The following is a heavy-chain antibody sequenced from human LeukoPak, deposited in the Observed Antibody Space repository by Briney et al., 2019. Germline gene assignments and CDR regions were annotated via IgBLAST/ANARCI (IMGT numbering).Heavy chain of an antibody. V-gene: IGHV3-66*01. D-gene: IGHD6-13*01. CDR2: IYSGGST. Sequence: GGSLRLSCAASGFTVSSNYMSWVRQAPGKGLEWVSVIYSGGSTYYADSVKGRFTISRDNSKNTLYLQMNSLRAEDTAVYYCAREPPAIYSRPFYGMDVWGQGTTVTVSS. J-gene: IGHJ6*02. CDR3: AREPPAIYSRPFYGMDV. CDR1: GFTVSSNY.